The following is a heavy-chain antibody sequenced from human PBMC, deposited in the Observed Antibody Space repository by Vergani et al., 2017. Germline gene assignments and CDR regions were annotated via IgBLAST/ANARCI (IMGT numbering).Heavy chain of an antibody. CDR2: IIPILGIA. CDR1: GGTFSSYA. J-gene: IGHJ4*02. V-gene: IGHV1-69*04. CDR3: ARDGDHILTGYYIPFDY. Sequence: QVQLVQSGAEVKKPGSSVKVSCKASGGTFSSYAISWVRQAPGQGLEWMGRIIPILGIANYAQKFQGIVTSTADKSTSTAYLELSSLRSEDTAVYYCARDGDHILTGYYIPFDYWGQGTLVTVSS. D-gene: IGHD3-9*01.